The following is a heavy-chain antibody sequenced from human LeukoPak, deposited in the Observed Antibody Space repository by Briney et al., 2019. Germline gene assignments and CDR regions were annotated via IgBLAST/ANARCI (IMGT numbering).Heavy chain of an antibody. CDR3: AREVGQIAVAGTGYCDY. J-gene: IGHJ4*02. CDR2: ISGSSSYI. D-gene: IGHD6-19*01. CDR1: RFTFSSYS. Sequence: GGSLRLSCAASRFTFSSYSMNWVRQAPGKGLEWVSSISGSSSYIYYAASVRGRFTISRDNAKNSMYLQMNSLRPEDTAVYYCAREVGQIAVAGTGYCDYWGQGNLVTVSS. V-gene: IGHV3-21*01.